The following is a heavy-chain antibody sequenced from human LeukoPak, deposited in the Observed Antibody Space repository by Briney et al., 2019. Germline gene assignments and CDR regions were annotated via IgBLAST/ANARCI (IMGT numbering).Heavy chain of an antibody. CDR2: ISCYNGHT. CDR3: ARREGRSASPFFFDS. V-gene: IGHV1-18*01. J-gene: IGHJ4*02. Sequence: ASVKVSCKASGYTFTSYAMHWVRQAPGQGLQWMGWISCYNGHTHYAQNFQGRVTMTTDTSTNTAYMELRGLRSDDTAIYYCARREGRSASPFFFDSWGQGTLVTVSS. CDR1: GYTFTSYA. D-gene: IGHD6-6*01.